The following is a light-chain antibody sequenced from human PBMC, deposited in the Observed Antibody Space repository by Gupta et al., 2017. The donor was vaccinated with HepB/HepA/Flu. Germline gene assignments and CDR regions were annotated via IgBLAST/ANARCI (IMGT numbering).Light chain of an antibody. CDR3: QQDNNWPWT. V-gene: IGKV3-15*01. J-gene: IGKJ1*01. CDR2: DAS. CDR1: QGVNNN. Sequence: EVVMTQSPATLSLSPGEGATLSCRASQGVNNNLAWYQQKPGQAPRLLIYDASTRATGIPARFSGGGSGTEFTLAISSLQSEDFALYYCQQDNNWPWTFGQGTKVEIK.